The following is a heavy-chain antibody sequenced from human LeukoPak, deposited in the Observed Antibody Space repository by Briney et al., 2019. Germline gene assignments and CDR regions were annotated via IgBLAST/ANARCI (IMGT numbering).Heavy chain of an antibody. D-gene: IGHD1-14*01. CDR2: IKSKTDGGAT. J-gene: IGHJ4*02. V-gene: IGHV3-15*01. CDR3: TTESTIARNGGSDY. CDR1: GFTFSNAW. Sequence: GGSLRLSCAASGFTFSNAWMSWVRQAPGKGLEWVGRIKSKTDGGATDYAAPVKGRFTISSDDSKNTLYLQMNSLKTEDTAVYYCTTESTIARNGGSDYWGQGTLVTVSS.